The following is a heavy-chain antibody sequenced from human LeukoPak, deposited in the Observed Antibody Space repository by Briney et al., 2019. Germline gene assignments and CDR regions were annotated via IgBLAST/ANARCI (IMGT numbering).Heavy chain of an antibody. CDR1: GFTFSSYS. Sequence: GGSLRLSCAASGFTFSSYSMNWVRQAPGKGLEWVSYISNSGSTMYYADSVQGRFTISRDNAKNSLYLQMNSLRAEDTAVYYCASSDPSGTWGQGTLVTVSS. CDR2: ISNSGSTM. CDR3: ASSDPSGT. J-gene: IGHJ5*02. V-gene: IGHV3-48*01. D-gene: IGHD5-12*01.